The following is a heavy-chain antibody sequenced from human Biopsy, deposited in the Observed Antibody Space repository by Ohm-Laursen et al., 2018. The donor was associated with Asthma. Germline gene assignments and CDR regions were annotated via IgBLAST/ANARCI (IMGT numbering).Heavy chain of an antibody. CDR2: IWYDGSNK. D-gene: IGHD2-8*01. J-gene: IGHJ4*02. V-gene: IGHV3-33*01. CDR1: GFTFSSYG. CDR3: ARDQMGYGDY. Sequence: SLRLSCTAAGFTFSSYGMHWVRQAPSKGLEWVAVIWYDGSNKYYADSVKGRFTISRDNSKNTLYLQMSSLRAEDTAVYYCARDQMGYGDYWGQGTLVTVSS.